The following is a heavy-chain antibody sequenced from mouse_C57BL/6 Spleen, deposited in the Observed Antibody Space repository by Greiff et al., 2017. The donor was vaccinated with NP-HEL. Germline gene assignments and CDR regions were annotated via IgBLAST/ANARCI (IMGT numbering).Heavy chain of an antibody. Sequence: VQLQQPGAELVLPGASVKLSCTASGYTFTSYWMHWVKQRPGQGLEWIGEIDPSDSYTNYNPKFTGKSTLTVEKSFSSAYMQLSSLTSEDSAVYYWARHYYGSSFHFDYWGQGTTLTVSA. CDR3: ARHYYGSSFHFDY. V-gene: IGHV1-69*01. D-gene: IGHD1-1*01. J-gene: IGHJ2*01. CDR1: GYTFTSYW. CDR2: IDPSDSYT.